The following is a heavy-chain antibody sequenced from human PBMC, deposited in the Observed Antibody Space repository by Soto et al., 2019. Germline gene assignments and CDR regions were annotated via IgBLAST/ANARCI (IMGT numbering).Heavy chain of an antibody. V-gene: IGHV3-23*01. CDR1: GFTFSSYA. J-gene: IGHJ4*02. CDR3: AKPSFTSGWYRGFDY. Sequence: GGSLRLSCAASGFTFSSYAMNWVRQAPGKGLEWVSVISTSGGTTYYADSVKGRFTISRDNSKNTLYLQMNSLRAEDTAVYYCAKPSFTSGWYRGFDYWGQGSQVTVSS. CDR2: ISTSGGTT. D-gene: IGHD6-19*01.